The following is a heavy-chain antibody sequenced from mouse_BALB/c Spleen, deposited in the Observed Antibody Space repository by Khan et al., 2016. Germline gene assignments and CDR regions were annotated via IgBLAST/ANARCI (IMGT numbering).Heavy chain of an antibody. D-gene: IGHD1-1*01. Sequence: EVQLQESGPGLVKPSQSLSLTCTVTGYSITSDYAWNWIRQFPGNKLEWMGYISYSGSTSYNPSLKSRISITRDTSKNQFFLQLNSVTTEDTATYYGARSGTTVVARRYFDVWGAGTTVTVSS. CDR1: GYSITSDYA. J-gene: IGHJ1*01. CDR2: ISYSGST. V-gene: IGHV3-2*02. CDR3: ARSGTTVVARRYFDV.